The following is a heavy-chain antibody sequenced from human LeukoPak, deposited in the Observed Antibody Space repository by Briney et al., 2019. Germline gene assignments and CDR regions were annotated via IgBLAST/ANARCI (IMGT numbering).Heavy chain of an antibody. J-gene: IGHJ5*02. CDR2: IIPIFGTA. D-gene: IGHD2-2*02. CDR1: GGTFSSYA. CDR3: ARGNCSSTSCYTRNWFDH. Sequence: SVKVPCKASGGTFSSYAISWVRQAPGQGLEWMGGIIPIFGTANYAQKFQGRVTITTDESASTAYMEPSSLRSEDTAVYYCARGNCSSTSCYTRNWFDHWGQGTLVTVSS. V-gene: IGHV1-69*05.